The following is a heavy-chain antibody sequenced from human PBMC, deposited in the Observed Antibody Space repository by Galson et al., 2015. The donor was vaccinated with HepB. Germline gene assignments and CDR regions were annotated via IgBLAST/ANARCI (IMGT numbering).Heavy chain of an antibody. J-gene: IGHJ4*02. CDR3: AKDPTGSHPSYLGY. CDR2: IRGSGGST. D-gene: IGHD1-26*01. Sequence: SLRLSCAASGFTFSSYAMRWVRQAPGKGLEWVSAIRGSGGSTYYADSVKGRFTISRDNSKNTLYLQMNSLRAEDTAVYYCAKDPTGSHPSYLGYSGPGTLVTAPS. CDR1: GFTFSSYA. V-gene: IGHV3-23*01.